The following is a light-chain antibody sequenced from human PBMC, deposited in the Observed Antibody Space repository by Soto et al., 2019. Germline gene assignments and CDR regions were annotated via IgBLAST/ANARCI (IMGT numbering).Light chain of an antibody. CDR1: QSISSY. J-gene: IGKJ3*01. V-gene: IGKV1-27*01. Sequence: DIQMTQSPSSLSASVGDRVTITCRASQSISSYLNWYQQKPGKAPKLLIYSASTLQSGVPSRFSGSGSGTAFTLTITSLQPEDVATYYCQEHYSAPPVAFGPGTKVDV. CDR3: QEHYSAPPVA. CDR2: SAS.